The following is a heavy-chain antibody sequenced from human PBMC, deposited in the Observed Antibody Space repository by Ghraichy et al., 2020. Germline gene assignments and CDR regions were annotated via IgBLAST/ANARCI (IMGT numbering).Heavy chain of an antibody. CDR2: ISGSGGST. CDR1: GFTFSSYA. Sequence: GGSLRLACAASGFTFSSYAMSWVRQAPGKGLEWVSAISGSGGSTYYADSVKGRFTISRDNSKNTLYLQMNSLRAEDTAVYYCAKHLISFCTYYYDSSGPTPHDSFDIWGHGTMVTVSS. J-gene: IGHJ3*02. D-gene: IGHD3-22*01. V-gene: IGHV3-23*01. CDR3: AKHLISFCTYYYDSSGPTPHDSFDI.